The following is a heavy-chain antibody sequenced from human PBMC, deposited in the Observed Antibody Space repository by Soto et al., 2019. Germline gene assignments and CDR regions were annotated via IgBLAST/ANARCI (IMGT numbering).Heavy chain of an antibody. CDR3: TGEVASGY. CDR1: GFTVSTYG. D-gene: IGHD2-8*02. Sequence: QVQLVESGGGVVQPGRSLRLSCAVSGFTVSTYGMHWVRQAPGKGLEWVAVISRDGGTKYYADSVKGRFTISRDNSRNTLFLEMNSLRGDDMAGYYCTGEVASGYWGQGTPVTVSS. CDR2: ISRDGGTK. J-gene: IGHJ4*02. V-gene: IGHV3-30*03.